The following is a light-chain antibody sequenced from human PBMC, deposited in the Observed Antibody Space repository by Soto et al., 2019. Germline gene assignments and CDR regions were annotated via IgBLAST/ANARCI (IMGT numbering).Light chain of an antibody. CDR2: GAS. J-gene: IGKJ1*01. CDR3: QRYGSSFAT. CDR1: QSVGSK. Sequence: EIVLTQSPGTLSLSPGERATLSCRASQSVGSKLAWYRQAPGQAPRLLIYGASTRASDTPARFSGSGAGADVNLTITNVVTVDFAVYYCQRYGSSFATFGQG. V-gene: IGKV3-20*01.